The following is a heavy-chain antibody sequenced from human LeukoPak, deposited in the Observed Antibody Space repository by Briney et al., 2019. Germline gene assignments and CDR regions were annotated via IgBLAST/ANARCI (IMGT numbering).Heavy chain of an antibody. J-gene: IGHJ4*02. D-gene: IGHD6-13*01. CDR1: GYTFTDYY. CDR3: ATGIAAASSISDY. CDR2: VDPEDGET. V-gene: IGHV1-69-2*01. Sequence: ASVKVSCKVSGYTFTDYYMHWAQQAPGKGLEWMGLVDPEDGETIYAEKFQGRVTITADTSTDTAYMELSSLRSEDTAVYYCATGIAAASSISDYWGQGTLVTVSS.